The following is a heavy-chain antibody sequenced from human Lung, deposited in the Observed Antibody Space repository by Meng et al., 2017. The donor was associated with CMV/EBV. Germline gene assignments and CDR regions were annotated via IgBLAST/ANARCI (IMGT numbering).Heavy chain of an antibody. V-gene: IGHV4-59*01. CDR1: GGSISSYY. J-gene: IGHJ5*02. CDR3: AREEGIGGFDP. CDR2: IYYSGST. Sequence: QVQLQESGPGLVKPSETLSLTCTVSGGSISSYYWSWIRQPPGKGLEWIGYIYYSGSTNYNPSLKSRVTISVDTSKNQFSLKLSSVTAADTAVYYCAREEGIGGFDPWGQGTLVIVSS. D-gene: IGHD3-10*01.